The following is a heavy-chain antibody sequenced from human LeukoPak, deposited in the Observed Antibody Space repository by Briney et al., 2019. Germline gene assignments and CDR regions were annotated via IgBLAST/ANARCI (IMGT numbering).Heavy chain of an antibody. CDR2: ISAYNGNT. Sequence: ASVKVSCKASGYTFTSYGTSWVRQAPGQGLEWMGWISAYNGNTNYAQKLQGRVTMTTDTSTSTAYMELRSLRSDDTAVYYCARVRNYYGSGNNWFDPWGQGTLVTVSS. V-gene: IGHV1-18*01. D-gene: IGHD3-10*01. CDR1: GYTFTSYG. J-gene: IGHJ5*02. CDR3: ARVRNYYGSGNNWFDP.